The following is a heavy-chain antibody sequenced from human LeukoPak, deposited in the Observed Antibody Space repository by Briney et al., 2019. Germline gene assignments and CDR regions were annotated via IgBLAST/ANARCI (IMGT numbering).Heavy chain of an antibody. CDR2: IIPIFGTA. CDR1: GGTFSSYA. J-gene: IGHJ4*02. D-gene: IGHD3-3*01. V-gene: IGHV1-69*13. Sequence: ASVKVSCKASGGTFSSYAISWVRQAPGQGLEWVGGIIPIFGTANYAQKFQGRVTITADESTSTAYMELSSLRSEDTAVYYCARDPQLSYDFSSNYFDYWGQGTLVTVSS. CDR3: ARDPQLSYDFSSNYFDY.